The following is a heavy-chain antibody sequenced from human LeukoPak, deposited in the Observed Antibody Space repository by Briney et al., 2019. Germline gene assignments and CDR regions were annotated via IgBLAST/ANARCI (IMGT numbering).Heavy chain of an antibody. V-gene: IGHV3-13*01. D-gene: IGHD1-7*01. CDR2: IGTAGDT. CDR3: ARAWNYVGYMDV. J-gene: IGHJ6*03. Sequence: GGSLRLSCAASGSTFSSYDMHWVRQATGKGLEWVSAIGTAGDTYYPGSVKGRFTISRENAKNSLYLQMNSLRAGDTAVYYCARAWNYVGYMDVWGKGTTVTVSS. CDR1: GSTFSSYD.